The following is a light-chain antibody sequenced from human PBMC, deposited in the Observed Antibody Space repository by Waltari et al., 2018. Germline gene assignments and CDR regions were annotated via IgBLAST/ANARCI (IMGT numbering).Light chain of an antibody. Sequence: DVVMTQTPVSLSIIPGQPASISCKTSQRLLHSDGRTFLSWYLQKAVQPPQILIYEVSNRFSGVPDRFSGSGSGTEFTLKISRAEAEDVGVYYCMQSTHLPLTFGGGTKVELK. CDR1: QRLLHSDGRTF. CDR3: MQSTHLPLT. V-gene: IGKV2D-29*01. J-gene: IGKJ4*01. CDR2: EVS.